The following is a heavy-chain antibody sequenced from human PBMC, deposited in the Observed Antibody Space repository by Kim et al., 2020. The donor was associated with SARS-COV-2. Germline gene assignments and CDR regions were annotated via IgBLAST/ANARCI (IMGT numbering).Heavy chain of an antibody. J-gene: IGHJ3*02. V-gene: IGHV3-30*02. Sequence: YADSVKGRFTISRDNSKNTLYLQMNSLRAEDTAVYYCAKATHGGDAFDIWGQGTMVTVSS. CDR3: AKATHGGDAFDI.